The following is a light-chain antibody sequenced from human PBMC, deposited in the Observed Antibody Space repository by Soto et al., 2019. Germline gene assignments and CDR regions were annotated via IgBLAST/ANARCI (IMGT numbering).Light chain of an antibody. CDR2: VAS. V-gene: IGKV3-20*01. Sequence: EIVLTQSPGTLSLSPGERATLSCRASQSVSNNYLAWYQQKPGQAPRLLIYVASSRAAGIPDRFSGSGSGTDFTLTISRLEPEDFAVYACQQYGSSVWTFGQGTKVDIK. CDR1: QSVSNNY. J-gene: IGKJ1*01. CDR3: QQYGSSVWT.